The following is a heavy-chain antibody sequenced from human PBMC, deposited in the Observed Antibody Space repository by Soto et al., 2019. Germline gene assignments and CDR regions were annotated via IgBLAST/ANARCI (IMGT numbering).Heavy chain of an antibody. CDR1: GGSFSGYY. J-gene: IGHJ3*02. CDR3: ARIPSTRSGAFDI. D-gene: IGHD1-1*01. V-gene: IGHV4-34*01. Sequence: SETLSLTCAVYGGSFSGYYWSWIRQPPGKGLEWIGEINHSGSTNYNPSLKSRVTISVDTSKNQFSLKLSSVTAADTAVYYCARIPSTRSGAFDIWGQGTMVTVSS. CDR2: INHSGST.